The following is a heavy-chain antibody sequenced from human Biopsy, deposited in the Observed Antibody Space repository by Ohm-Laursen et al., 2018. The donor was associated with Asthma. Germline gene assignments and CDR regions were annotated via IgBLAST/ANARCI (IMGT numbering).Heavy chain of an antibody. CDR3: ARIPRRSGSYFVDY. Sequence: SQTLSLTCTVSGDSITSGGCCWNWIRQHPGKGLEWIGYIHHSGTSYFNPSHKSRVSFSRDTSKNQFSLRLSSVTAADTAMYYCARIPRRSGSYFVDYWGQGTLVTVSS. V-gene: IGHV4-31*03. CDR2: IHHSGTS. D-gene: IGHD3-22*01. CDR1: GDSITSGGCC. J-gene: IGHJ4*02.